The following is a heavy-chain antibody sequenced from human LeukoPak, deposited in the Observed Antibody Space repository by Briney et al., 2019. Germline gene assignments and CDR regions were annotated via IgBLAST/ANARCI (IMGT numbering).Heavy chain of an antibody. J-gene: IGHJ4*02. V-gene: IGHV3-23*01. Sequence: GGSLRLSCAASGFTFSSYALSWVRQAPGKGLEWVSGISGSGGNTYYADSVKGRFTISRDNSKSTLYLQMNSLRAEDTAVYYCAKANCGSECYYYLDSWDQGTLVTVSS. CDR1: GFTFSSYA. CDR2: ISGSGGNT. CDR3: AKANCGSECYYYLDS. D-gene: IGHD2-21*01.